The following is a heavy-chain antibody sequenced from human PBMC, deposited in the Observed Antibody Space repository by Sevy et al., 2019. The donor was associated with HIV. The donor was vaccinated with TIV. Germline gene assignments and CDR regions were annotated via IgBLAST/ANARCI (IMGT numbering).Heavy chain of an antibody. J-gene: IGHJ6*02. CDR2: SYYSGNT. CDR1: GGSISSGGYY. V-gene: IGHV4-31*03. CDR3: ARGGNYGMDV. Sequence: SETLSLTCTVSGGSISSGGYYWNWVRQHPETGLEWIGYSYYSGNTYYNPSLKSRVSITIDTSKNQFSLRLSSLTAADTAVYYCARGGNYGMDVWGQGTTVTVSS. D-gene: IGHD1-26*01.